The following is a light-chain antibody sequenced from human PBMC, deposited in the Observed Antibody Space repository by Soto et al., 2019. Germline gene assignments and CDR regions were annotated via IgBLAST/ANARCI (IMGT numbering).Light chain of an antibody. V-gene: IGKV2-28*01. CDR3: MEALQSVT. Sequence: DIVMTQSPLSLPVTPGEPASISCRSSQSLLHSNGYNYLDWYLQKPGQSPQLLIYLGSNRASGVPDRFSGSGSGTDFTLKISRVEAEDVGVYYCMEALQSVTFGQGTRLDMK. CDR2: LGS. CDR1: QSLLHSNGYNY. J-gene: IGKJ5*01.